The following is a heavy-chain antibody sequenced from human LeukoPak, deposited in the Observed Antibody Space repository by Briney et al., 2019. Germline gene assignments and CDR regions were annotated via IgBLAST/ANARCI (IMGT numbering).Heavy chain of an antibody. Sequence: SETLSLTCAVSGYSISRGYYWGWIRQPPGQGLEWIGSFYHSRSTYYNASLNSRVTISVGTSKNQFSLKLTSVTAAETAVYYCARGPNWNYFQHWGQGNRVTVSS. CDR2: FYHSRST. J-gene: IGHJ1*01. D-gene: IGHD1-20*01. CDR1: GYSISRGYY. CDR3: ARGPNWNYFQH. V-gene: IGHV4-38-2*01.